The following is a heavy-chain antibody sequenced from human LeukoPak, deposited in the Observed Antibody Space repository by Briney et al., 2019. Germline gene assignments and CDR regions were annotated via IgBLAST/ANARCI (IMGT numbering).Heavy chain of an antibody. J-gene: IGHJ4*02. D-gene: IGHD6-19*01. V-gene: IGHV4-59*01. Sequence: SETLSLTCPVSGGSINSYHWSWIRQPAGKGLEWIGYIHYSGRTNYNPSLKSRVTISVDTSKNQFSLKLSSVTAADTAVYYCARLGQWLFSYFDYWGQGTLVTVSS. CDR3: ARLGQWLFSYFDY. CDR2: IHYSGRT. CDR1: GGSINSYH.